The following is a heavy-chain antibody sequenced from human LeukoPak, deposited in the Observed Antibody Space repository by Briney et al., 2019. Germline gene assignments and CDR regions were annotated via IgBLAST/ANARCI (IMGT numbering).Heavy chain of an antibody. CDR3: ARGRAVTKYQGFIDY. V-gene: IGHV4-34*01. J-gene: IGHJ4*02. Sequence: SETLSLTCAVYGGSFSGYYWTWIRQPPGKGLEWIGEINHSGSTNHNPSLKSRVTISVDTSKNQFSLKLSSVTAADTAVYYCARGRAVTKYQGFIDYWGQGALVTVSS. CDR2: INHSGST. D-gene: IGHD4-17*01. CDR1: GGSFSGYY.